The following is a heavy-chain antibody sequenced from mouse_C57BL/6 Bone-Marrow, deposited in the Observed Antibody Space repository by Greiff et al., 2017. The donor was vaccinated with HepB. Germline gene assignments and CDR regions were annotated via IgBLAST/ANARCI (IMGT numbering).Heavy chain of an antibody. J-gene: IGHJ4*01. D-gene: IGHD1-1*02. CDR1: GFNIQNTY. Sequence: VQLQQSVAELVRPGASVKLSCTASGFNIQNTYMHWVKQRPEQGLEWIGRIDPANGNTKYAPKFQGKATITADTSSNTAYLQLSSLTSEDTAIYYCAHYDYAMDYWGQGTSVTVSS. CDR3: AHYDYAMDY. CDR2: IDPANGNT. V-gene: IGHV14-3*01.